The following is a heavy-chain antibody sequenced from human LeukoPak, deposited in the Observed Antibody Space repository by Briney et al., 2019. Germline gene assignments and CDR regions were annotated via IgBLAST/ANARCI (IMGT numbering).Heavy chain of an antibody. CDR1: GFTFSGSA. CDR3: TRHVMGVGATDYFDY. CDR2: IRSKANSYAT. J-gene: IGHJ4*02. Sequence: PGGTLSLSCAASGFTFSGSAMHWVRQAPGKGLKWVVRIRSKANSYATAYAASVKGRFTISRDDSKNTAYLQMNSLKTEDTAVYYCTRHVMGVGATDYFDYWGQGTLVTVSS. V-gene: IGHV3-73*01. D-gene: IGHD1-26*01.